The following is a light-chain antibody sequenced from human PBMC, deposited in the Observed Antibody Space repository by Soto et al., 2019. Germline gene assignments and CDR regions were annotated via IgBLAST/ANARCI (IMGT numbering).Light chain of an antibody. J-gene: IGKJ4*01. CDR3: QQSYTAPLT. CDR1: QYISTY. Sequence: DIQMTQSPSSLSASVGDRVTITCRASQYISTYLAWYQQKPGKAPCLLIFASSLQSGVPPRFSGSGSGTDFTLTISSLQPEDFATYFGQQSYTAPLTFGGGTKVEL. CDR2: AS. V-gene: IGKV1-39*01.